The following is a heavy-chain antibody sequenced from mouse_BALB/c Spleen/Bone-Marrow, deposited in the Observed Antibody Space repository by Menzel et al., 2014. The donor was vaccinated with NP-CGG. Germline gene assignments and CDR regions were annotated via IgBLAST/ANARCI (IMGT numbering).Heavy chain of an antibody. CDR1: GFDFSRYW. J-gene: IGHJ1*01. V-gene: IGHV4-1*02. CDR3: ARPGYYGYQNV. CDR2: INPDSRTI. D-gene: IGHD1-2*01. Sequence: EVKLMESGGGLVQPGGSLKLSCAASGFDFSRYWMTWVRQAPGKGLEWIGEINPDSRTINYTPSLKDKFIISRDSAKNTLYLQMSKVRSEDTALYYCARPGYYGYQNVWGAGTTVTVSS.